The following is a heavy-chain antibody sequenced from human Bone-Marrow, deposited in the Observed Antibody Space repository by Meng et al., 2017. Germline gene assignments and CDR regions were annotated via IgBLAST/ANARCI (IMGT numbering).Heavy chain of an antibody. Sequence: QVQLQQLGAGLLKPSETLSLTCAVYGGSFSGYYWSWIRQPPGKGLEWIGEINHSGSTNYNPSLKSRVTISVDTSKNQFSLKLSSVTAADTAVYYCAREDRYYYDSRVDYWGQGTLVTVSS. CDR3: AREDRYYYDSRVDY. CDR2: INHSGST. CDR1: GGSFSGYY. D-gene: IGHD3-22*01. V-gene: IGHV4-34*01. J-gene: IGHJ4*02.